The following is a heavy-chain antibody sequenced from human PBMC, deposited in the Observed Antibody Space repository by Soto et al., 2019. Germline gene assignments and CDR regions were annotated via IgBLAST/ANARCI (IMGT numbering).Heavy chain of an antibody. CDR1: GFAFSSYS. V-gene: IGHV3-48*01. CDR2: ITSSSSTM. Sequence: EVQLVESGGGLVQPGGSLRLSCAASGFAFSSYSMNWVRQAPGKGLEWVSYITSSSSTMSYADSVKGRFTISRDSAKNALYLQMNSLRAEDTAVYYWARDVQYAFDIWGQGTMVTVSS. D-gene: IGHD3-10*02. J-gene: IGHJ3*02. CDR3: ARDVQYAFDI.